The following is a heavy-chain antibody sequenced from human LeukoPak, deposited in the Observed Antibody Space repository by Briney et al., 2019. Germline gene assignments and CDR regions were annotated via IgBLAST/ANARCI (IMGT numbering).Heavy chain of an antibody. CDR2: INPNSGGT. J-gene: IGHJ5*02. Sequence: ASVKVSCKASGYTFTRYYMHWVRQAPGQGLEWMGWINPNSGGTNYAQKFQGRVTMTRDTSISTAYMELSRLRSDDTAVYYCARESGIVGAREFDPWGQGTLVTVSS. CDR1: GYTFTRYY. CDR3: ARESGIVGAREFDP. V-gene: IGHV1-2*02. D-gene: IGHD1-26*01.